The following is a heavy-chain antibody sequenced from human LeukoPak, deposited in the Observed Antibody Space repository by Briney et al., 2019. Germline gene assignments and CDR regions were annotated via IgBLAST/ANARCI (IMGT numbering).Heavy chain of an antibody. V-gene: IGHV3-7*01. CDR3: ASRGSGYDYYFDY. D-gene: IGHD5-12*01. Sequence: GGSLRLSCAASGFTFSSYWMSWVRQAPGKGLEWVANIKQDGSEKYYVDSVKGRFTISRDNAKNALYLQMNNLRAEDTAVYYCASRGSGYDYYFDYWGQGPLVTVSS. J-gene: IGHJ4*02. CDR2: IKQDGSEK. CDR1: GFTFSSYW.